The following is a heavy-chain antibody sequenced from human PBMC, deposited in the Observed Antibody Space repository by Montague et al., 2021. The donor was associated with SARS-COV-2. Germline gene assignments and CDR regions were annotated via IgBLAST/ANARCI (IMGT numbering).Heavy chain of an antibody. CDR2: TYYRSKWYN. CDR3: ARGGYYDTSGYYLDY. CDR1: GDSVSRNSAA. V-gene: IGHV6-1*01. J-gene: IGHJ4*02. Sequence: CAISGDSVSRNSAAWNWIRQSPSRGLEWLGRTYYRSKWYNDYAVSVKSRITINPDTSKNQISLQLNSVTPEDTAVYYCARGGYYDTSGYYLDYWGQGTLVTVSS. D-gene: IGHD3-22*01.